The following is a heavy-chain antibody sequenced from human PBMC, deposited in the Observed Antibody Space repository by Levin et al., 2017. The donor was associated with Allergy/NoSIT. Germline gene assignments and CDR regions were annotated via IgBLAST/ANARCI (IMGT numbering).Heavy chain of an antibody. CDR1: GFTFSSYA. Sequence: GESLKISCAASGFTFSSYAMSWVRQAPGKGLEWVSAISGDVGSTNYADSVKGRFTISRDNSKNTLYLQMNSLRAEDTALYYCAKDLQNGAGWYFDLWGRGTLVTVSS. CDR2: ISGDVGST. V-gene: IGHV3-23*01. CDR3: AKDLQNGAGWYFDL. D-gene: IGHD4-11*01. J-gene: IGHJ2*01.